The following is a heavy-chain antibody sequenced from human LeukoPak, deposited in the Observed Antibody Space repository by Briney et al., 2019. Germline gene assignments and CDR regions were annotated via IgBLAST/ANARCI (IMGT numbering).Heavy chain of an antibody. CDR1: GFTFSSYD. Sequence: GGSLRLSCAASGFTFSSYDMHWVRQVAGKGLEWVSAIDTAGDTYYLGSVKGRFTISTDRSKNTVYLQMTGLRSEDTALYYCAGDRWQGGPDYLDSWGQGTLVTVSS. J-gene: IGHJ4*02. CDR3: AGDRWQGGPDYLDS. V-gene: IGHV3-13*01. D-gene: IGHD4-23*01. CDR2: IDTAGDT.